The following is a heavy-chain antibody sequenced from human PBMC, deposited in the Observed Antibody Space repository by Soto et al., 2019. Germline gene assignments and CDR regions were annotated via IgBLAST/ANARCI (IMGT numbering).Heavy chain of an antibody. Sequence: GSLRLSCAASGFTFSSYSMNWVRQAPGKGLEWVSYISSSSSTIYYADSVKGRFTISRDNAKNSLYLQMNSLRDEDTAVYYCARIPFNRHTIFGVVTKYYYGMDVWGQGTTVTISS. J-gene: IGHJ6*02. V-gene: IGHV3-48*02. CDR2: ISSSSSTI. D-gene: IGHD3-3*01. CDR1: GFTFSSYS. CDR3: ARIPFNRHTIFGVVTKYYYGMDV.